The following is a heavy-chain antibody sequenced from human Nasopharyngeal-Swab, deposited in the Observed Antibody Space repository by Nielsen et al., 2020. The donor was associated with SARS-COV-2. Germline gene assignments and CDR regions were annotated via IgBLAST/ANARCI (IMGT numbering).Heavy chain of an antibody. CDR3: AKLQLVGYFDY. D-gene: IGHD6-13*01. J-gene: IGHJ4*02. Sequence: GESLKISCAASGFTSSSYAMSWVRQAPGKGLEWVSAISGSGGSTYYADSVKGRFTISRDNSKNTLYLQMNSLRAEDTAVYYCAKLQLVGYFDYWGQGTLVTVSS. CDR1: GFTSSSYA. CDR2: ISGSGGST. V-gene: IGHV3-23*01.